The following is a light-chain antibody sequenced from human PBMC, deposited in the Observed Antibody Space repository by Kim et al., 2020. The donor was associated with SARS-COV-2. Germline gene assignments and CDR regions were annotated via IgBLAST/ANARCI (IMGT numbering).Light chain of an antibody. Sequence: RATINCKSSQSILYRSNNKNDLTWYQQKPGQSPKLLIYWASTRESGVPDRFSGSGSGTDFTLTISSLQAEDVAVYYCQQYYSTPYTFGQGTKLEI. CDR2: WAS. CDR3: QQYYSTPYT. V-gene: IGKV4-1*01. J-gene: IGKJ2*01. CDR1: QSILYRSNNKND.